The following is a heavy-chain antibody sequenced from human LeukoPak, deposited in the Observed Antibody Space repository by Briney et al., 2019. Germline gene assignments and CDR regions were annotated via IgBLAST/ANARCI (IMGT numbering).Heavy chain of an antibody. D-gene: IGHD2-21*02. J-gene: IGHJ5*02. Sequence: ASVKVSCKASGYTFTSYDINWVRQATGQRLEWMGWMNPNSGNTGYAQKFQGRVTMTRNTSISTAYMELSSLRSDDTGVYYCARDRGDSSMGKNWFDPWGQGTLVTVSS. CDR3: ARDRGDSSMGKNWFDP. CDR2: MNPNSGNT. V-gene: IGHV1-8*01. CDR1: GYTFTSYD.